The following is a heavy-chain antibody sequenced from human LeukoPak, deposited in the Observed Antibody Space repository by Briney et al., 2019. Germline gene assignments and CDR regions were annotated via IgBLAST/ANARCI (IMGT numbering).Heavy chain of an antibody. CDR1: GCTLTELS. Sequence: ASVKGSYEVSGCTLTELSMHWVRRAPGKGREWMGGFDPEDGETIYAQKFQGRVTMTEDTSTDTAYMELSSLRSEDTAVYYCATEFGYPQTNWFDPWGQGTLVTVSS. D-gene: IGHD3-22*01. CDR2: FDPEDGET. CDR3: ATEFGYPQTNWFDP. J-gene: IGHJ5*02. V-gene: IGHV1-24*01.